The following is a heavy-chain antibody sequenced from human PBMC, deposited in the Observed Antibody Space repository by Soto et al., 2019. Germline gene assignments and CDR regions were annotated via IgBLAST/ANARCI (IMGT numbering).Heavy chain of an antibody. Sequence: ASVKVSCKASGYSFTGYYIHWLRQAPGQGLEWMGWIYPNSGDTKSAQKFQGRLTLTRDTSITTAYMELSSLRSDDTAIYYCASLQTSGWYGVHWGQGTLVTVSS. J-gene: IGHJ4*02. D-gene: IGHD6-19*01. CDR2: IYPNSGDT. CDR1: GYSFTGYY. V-gene: IGHV1-2*02. CDR3: ASLQTSGWYGVH.